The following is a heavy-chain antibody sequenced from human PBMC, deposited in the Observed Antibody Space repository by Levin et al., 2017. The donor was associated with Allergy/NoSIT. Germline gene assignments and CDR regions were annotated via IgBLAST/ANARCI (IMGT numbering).Heavy chain of an antibody. CDR2: ISDEGSSE. V-gene: IGHV3-30*13. Sequence: GESLKISCAASGFTFSNYVMHWVRQAPGKGLEWVGVISDEGSSEFYIDSVKGRFTISRDNSKNRLYLQMDSLRAEDTALYYCVREIAEEGTWGQGTLVIVSS. CDR3: VREIAEEGT. CDR1: GFTFSNYV. D-gene: IGHD1-1*01. J-gene: IGHJ4*02.